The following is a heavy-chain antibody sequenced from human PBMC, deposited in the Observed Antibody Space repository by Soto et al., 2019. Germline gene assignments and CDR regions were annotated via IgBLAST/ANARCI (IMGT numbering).Heavy chain of an antibody. J-gene: IGHJ2*01. D-gene: IGHD3-9*01. Sequence: QVQLQQWGAGPLRPLETLSLTCGVSGGSFSGDYWAWIRQSPGKGLEWLGESNDRGSINYNPSLKSRVSISVDTSKNHYSLNLRSVTAADTAVYYCARESHDILTGPPWVWYFDLWGRGTLVTVSS. V-gene: IGHV4-34*01. CDR2: SNDRGSI. CDR3: ARESHDILTGPPWVWYFDL. CDR1: GGSFSGDY.